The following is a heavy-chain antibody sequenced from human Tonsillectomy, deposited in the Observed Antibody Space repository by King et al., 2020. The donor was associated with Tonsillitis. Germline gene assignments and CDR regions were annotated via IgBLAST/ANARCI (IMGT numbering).Heavy chain of an antibody. CDR3: VRRHPIAARPYTWFDP. D-gene: IGHD6-6*01. CDR2: ISSSGSTK. J-gene: IGHJ5*02. Sequence: VQLVESGGGLVKPGGSLRLSCAASGFTFSDCYMSWIRQAPGKGLEWVSYISSSGSTKYYADSVKGRFTISRDNAKNSLYLQMNSLRAEDTAVYYCVRRHPIAARPYTWFDPWGQGTLVTGSS. CDR1: GFTFSDCY. V-gene: IGHV3-11*01.